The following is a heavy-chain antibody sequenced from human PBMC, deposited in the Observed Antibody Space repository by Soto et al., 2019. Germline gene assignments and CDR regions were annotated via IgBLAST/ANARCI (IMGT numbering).Heavy chain of an antibody. CDR3: AKDRLYSGSSCFDQ. Sequence: GWSLRLSCGASGVTFSTFPMSWARQAPGKGLEWVSGISGSAATTSYADSVKGRFTISRDSSGKTFYLQMNSLRAEDTAVYYCAKDRLYSGSSCFDQWGQGTMVTVSS. V-gene: IGHV3-23*01. D-gene: IGHD1-26*01. J-gene: IGHJ4*02. CDR2: ISGSAATT. CDR1: GVTFSTFP.